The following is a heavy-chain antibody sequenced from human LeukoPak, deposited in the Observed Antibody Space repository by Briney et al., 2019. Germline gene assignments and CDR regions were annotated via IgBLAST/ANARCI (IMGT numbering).Heavy chain of an antibody. CDR1: GFTFSNYG. CDR3: ARDQGSYSGRGPDY. Sequence: PGGSLRLSCAASGFTFSNYGMHWVRQAPGKGLECVAVIWYDGSNKYYVDSVKGRFTISRDNSKNTLYLQMNSLRAEDTAAYYCARDQGSYSGRGPDYWGQGTLVTVSS. J-gene: IGHJ4*02. V-gene: IGHV3-33*08. D-gene: IGHD3-16*01. CDR2: IWYDGSNK.